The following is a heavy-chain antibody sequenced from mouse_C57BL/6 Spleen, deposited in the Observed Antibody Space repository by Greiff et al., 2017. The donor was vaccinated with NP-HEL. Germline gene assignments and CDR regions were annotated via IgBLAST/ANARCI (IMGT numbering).Heavy chain of an antibody. CDR1: GYTFTSYW. CDR2: IYPGSGST. Sequence: QVQLQQPGAELVKPGASVKMSCKASGYTFTSYWITWVKQRPGQGLEWIGDIYPGSGSTNYNEKFKSKATLTVDTSSSTAYMQLSSLTSEESAVYYCARQGFTTVVAPLYYFDYWGQGTTLTVSS. CDR3: ARQGFTTVVAPLYYFDY. J-gene: IGHJ2*01. D-gene: IGHD1-1*01. V-gene: IGHV1-55*01.